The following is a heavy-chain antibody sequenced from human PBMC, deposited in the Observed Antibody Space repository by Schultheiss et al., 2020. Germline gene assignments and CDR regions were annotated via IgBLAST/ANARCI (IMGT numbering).Heavy chain of an antibody. J-gene: IGHJ3*02. V-gene: IGHV4-34*01. CDR2: IYHSGST. CDR3: ARSIAVVGDAFDI. D-gene: IGHD6-19*01. CDR1: GGSFSGYY. Sequence: SETLSLTCAVYGGSFSGYYWSWIRQPPGKGLEWIGSIYHSGSTYYNPSLKSRVTISVDTSKNQFSLKLSSVTAADTAVYYCARSIAVVGDAFDIWGQGTMVTVSS.